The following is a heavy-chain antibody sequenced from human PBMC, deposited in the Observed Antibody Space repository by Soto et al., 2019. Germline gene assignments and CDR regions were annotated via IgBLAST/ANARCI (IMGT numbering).Heavy chain of an antibody. J-gene: IGHJ5*02. Sequence: PSETLSLTCTVSGGSISSGGYYWSWIRQHPGKGLEWIGYIYYSGSTYYNPSLKSRVTISVDTSKNQFSLKLSSVTAADTAVYYCARAHTLAAAGNWFDPWGQGTLVTVSS. D-gene: IGHD6-13*01. CDR2: IYYSGST. V-gene: IGHV4-31*03. CDR1: GGSISSGGYY. CDR3: ARAHTLAAAGNWFDP.